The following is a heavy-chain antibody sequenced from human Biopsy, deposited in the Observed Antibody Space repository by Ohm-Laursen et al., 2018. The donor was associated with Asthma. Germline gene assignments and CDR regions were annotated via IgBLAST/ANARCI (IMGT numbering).Heavy chain of an antibody. J-gene: IGHJ4*02. Sequence: LRLSCAASGFVFRSHAMHWVRQAPGKGLEWVAVVSYDGGVVHYADSMKGRFTISRDNAKSTLYLQMNRLRTDDTAVYFCAKRRGYSDLTDFDHWGQRTLVTVSS. V-gene: IGHV3-30*18. CDR1: GFVFRSHA. CDR3: AKRRGYSDLTDFDH. D-gene: IGHD4-11*01. CDR2: VSYDGGVV.